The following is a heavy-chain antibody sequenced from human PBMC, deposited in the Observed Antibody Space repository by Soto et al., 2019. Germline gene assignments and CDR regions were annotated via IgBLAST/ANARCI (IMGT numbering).Heavy chain of an antibody. Sequence: PGGSLRLSCAASGFTFSSYGMHWVRQAPGKGLEWVAVIWYDESNKYYADSVKGRFTISRDNSKNTLYLQMNSLRAEDTAVYYCARDGEHITIFGGNTYYYGMDVWGQGTTVTVSS. D-gene: IGHD3-3*01. CDR2: IWYDESNK. J-gene: IGHJ6*02. CDR3: ARDGEHITIFGGNTYYYGMDV. CDR1: GFTFSSYG. V-gene: IGHV3-33*01.